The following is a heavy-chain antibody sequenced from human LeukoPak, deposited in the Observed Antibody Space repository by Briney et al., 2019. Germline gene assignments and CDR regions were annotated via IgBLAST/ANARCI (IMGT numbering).Heavy chain of an antibody. J-gene: IGHJ4*02. D-gene: IGHD3-3*01. Sequence: GGSLRLSCAASGLTVSSTYMSWVRQTPGKGLEWVSVIYSGGSTYYASAEKGRSTNARVNSKNKLYIQMNSLRADDTAVYYCARDLLEWYFDYWGQGTLVTVSS. V-gene: IGHV3-66*01. CDR1: GLTVSSTY. CDR2: IYSGGST. CDR3: ARDLLEWYFDY.